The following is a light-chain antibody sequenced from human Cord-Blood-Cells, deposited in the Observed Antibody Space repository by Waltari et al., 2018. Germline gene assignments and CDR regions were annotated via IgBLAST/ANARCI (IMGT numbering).Light chain of an antibody. CDR1: ALPKKY. Sequence: SYELTQPPSVSVSPGQTARITCSGDALPKKYAYWYQQKSGQAPVLVIYEDSKRPSGIPERFSGSSSGTMATLTISVAQVEDEADYYCYSTDSSGNHYVFGTGTKVTVL. CDR3: YSTDSSGNHYV. V-gene: IGLV3-10*01. CDR2: EDS. J-gene: IGLJ1*01.